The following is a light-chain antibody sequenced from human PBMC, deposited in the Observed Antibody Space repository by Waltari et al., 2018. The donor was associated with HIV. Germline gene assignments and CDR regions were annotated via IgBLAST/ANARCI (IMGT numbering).Light chain of an antibody. Sequence: QSVLTQPPSASGTPGQRVTISCSGSRSNIGSKTVNWYQQLPGTAPKLLIYSNDTRPSGGPDRFSGSKSGTSASLAISGLQSEDEAGYYCAAWDVSLNGLVFGGGTKLTVL. J-gene: IGLJ2*01. CDR3: AAWDVSLNGLV. CDR1: RSNIGSKT. CDR2: SND. V-gene: IGLV1-44*01.